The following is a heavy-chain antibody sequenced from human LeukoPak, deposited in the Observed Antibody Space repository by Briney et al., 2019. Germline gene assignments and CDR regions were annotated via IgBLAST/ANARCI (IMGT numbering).Heavy chain of an antibody. CDR3: ASWVKKRYCGGDCYSDY. J-gene: IGHJ4*02. V-gene: IGHV1-8*01. CDR1: GYTFTSYD. CDR2: MNPNSGNT. D-gene: IGHD2-21*02. Sequence: GASVKVSCKASGYTFTSYDINWVRQAPGQGLEWMGWMNPNSGNTGYAQKFQGRVTMTRNTSISTAYMELSSLRSEDTAVYYCASWVKKRYCGGDCYSDYWGQGTLVTVSS.